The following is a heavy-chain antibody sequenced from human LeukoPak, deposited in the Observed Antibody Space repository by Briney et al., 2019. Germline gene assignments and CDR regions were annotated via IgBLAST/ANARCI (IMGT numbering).Heavy chain of an antibody. Sequence: GGSLRLSCAASGFTFSSYGMHWVRQAPGKGLEWVAVISYDGSNKYYADSVKGRFTISRDNSKNTLYLQMNSLRAEDTAVYYCAKSRWSETYYFDYWGQGTLVTVSS. CDR2: ISYDGSNK. CDR1: GFTFSSYG. D-gene: IGHD6-13*01. CDR3: AKSRWSETYYFDY. J-gene: IGHJ4*02. V-gene: IGHV3-33*05.